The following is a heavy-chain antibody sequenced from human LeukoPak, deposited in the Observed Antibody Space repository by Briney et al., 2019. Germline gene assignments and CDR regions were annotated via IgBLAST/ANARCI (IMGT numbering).Heavy chain of an antibody. CDR2: INPSGGST. V-gene: IGHV1-46*01. CDR3: ARGGGSGTAGHYYYGMDV. D-gene: IGHD3-10*01. CDR1: GYTFTSYY. J-gene: IGHJ6*02. Sequence: VASVKVSCKASGYTFTSYYMHWVRQAPGQGLEWMGIINPSGGSTSYAQKFQGRVTMTRDTSTSTVYMELSSLRSEDTAVYYCARGGGSGTAGHYYYGMDVWGQGTTVTVSS.